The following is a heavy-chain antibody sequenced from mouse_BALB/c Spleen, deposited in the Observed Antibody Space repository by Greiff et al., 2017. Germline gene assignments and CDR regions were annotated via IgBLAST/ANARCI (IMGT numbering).Heavy chain of an antibody. V-gene: IGHV5-6-2*01. CDR1: GFTFSSYY. CDR3: ARDYGYDWYFDV. CDR2: INSNGGST. J-gene: IGHJ1*01. D-gene: IGHD2-2*01. Sequence: EVKLMESGGGLVKLGGSLKLSCAASGFTFSSYYMSWVRQTPEKRLELVAAINSNGGSTYYPDTVKGRFTISRDNAKNTLYLQMSSLKSEDTALYYCARDYGYDWYFDVWGAGTTVTVSS.